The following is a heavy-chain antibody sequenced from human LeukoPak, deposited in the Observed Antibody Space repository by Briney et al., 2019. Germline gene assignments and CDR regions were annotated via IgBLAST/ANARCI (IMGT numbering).Heavy chain of an antibody. D-gene: IGHD4-17*01. CDR3: ARAPTTVTTKGLGYYYYGMDV. V-gene: IGHV4-34*01. CDR2: INHSGST. Sequence: SETLSLTCAVYGGSFSGYYWSWIRQPPGKGLEWIGEINHSGSTNYNPSLKSRVTISVDTSKNQFSLKLSSVTAADTAVYYCARAPTTVTTKGLGYYYYGMDVWGKGTTVTVSS. CDR1: GGSFSGYY. J-gene: IGHJ6*04.